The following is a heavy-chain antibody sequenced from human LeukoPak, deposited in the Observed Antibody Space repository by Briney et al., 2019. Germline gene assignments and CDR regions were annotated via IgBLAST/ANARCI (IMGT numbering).Heavy chain of an antibody. D-gene: IGHD6-13*01. V-gene: IGHV4-59*01. CDR3: ARDGPSAADNWFDP. CDR2: IYYSGST. CDR1: GGSISSYY. J-gene: IGHJ5*02. Sequence: PSETLSLTCTVSGGSISSYYWSWIRQPPGKGLEWIGYIYYSGSTNYNPSLKSRVTISVDTSKNQFSLKLNSVTAADTAVYYCARDGPSAADNWFDPWGQGTLVTVSS.